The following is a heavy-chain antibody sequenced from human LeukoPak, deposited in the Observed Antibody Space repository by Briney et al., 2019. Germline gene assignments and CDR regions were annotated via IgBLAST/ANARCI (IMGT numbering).Heavy chain of an antibody. CDR2: IYHSGIT. J-gene: IGHJ4*02. V-gene: IGHV4-38-2*02. Sequence: KASETLSLPCTVSDYSISSCYGYYWGWIRQPPGKGLVCIGSIYHSGITYYNHFNSSLKSRVTISIDTSNNQFSLRLTSVTAADTAVYFCATLVSTRYYFDYWGQGTLVTVSS. D-gene: IGHD5/OR15-5a*01. CDR3: ATLVSTRYYFDY. CDR1: DYSISSCYGYY.